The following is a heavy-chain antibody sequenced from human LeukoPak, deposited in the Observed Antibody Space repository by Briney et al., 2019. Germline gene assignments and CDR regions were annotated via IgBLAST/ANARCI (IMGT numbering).Heavy chain of an antibody. J-gene: IGHJ4*02. V-gene: IGHV4-59*01. CDR2: IYYSGST. Sequence: PSETLSLTCTVSGGSISSYYWSWIRQPPGKGLEWIGYIYYSGSTNYNPSLKSRVTISVDTSKNQFSLKLSSVTAADTAVYYCARGGSSGWYQSTKASFDYWGQGTLVTVSS. D-gene: IGHD6-19*01. CDR1: GGSISSYY. CDR3: ARGGSSGWYQSTKASFDY.